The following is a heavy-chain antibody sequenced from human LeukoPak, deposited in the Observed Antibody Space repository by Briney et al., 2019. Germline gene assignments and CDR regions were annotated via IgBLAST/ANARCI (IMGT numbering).Heavy chain of an antibody. CDR3: AKKNLPITGVFDY. CDR2: IRYDGSNK. V-gene: IGHV3-30*02. D-gene: IGHD1-1*01. Sequence: GGSLRLSCAASGFTFSSYGMHWVRQAPGKGLEWVAFIRYDGSNKYYADSVKGRFTISRDNSKNTLYLQMNSLRAEDTAVYYCAKKNLPITGVFDYWGQGTLVTVSS. J-gene: IGHJ4*02. CDR1: GFTFSSYG.